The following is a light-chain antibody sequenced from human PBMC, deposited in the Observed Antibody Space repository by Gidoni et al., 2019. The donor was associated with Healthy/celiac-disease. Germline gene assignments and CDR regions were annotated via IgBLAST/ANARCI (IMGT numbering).Light chain of an antibody. V-gene: IGLV3-1*01. Sequence: SYELTQPPSVSVSPGQTARITCSGDKLGDKYACWYQQKPGQSPVLVIYQDSKRHSGIPERFSGSNSGNTATLTISGTQAMDEADYYCQAWDSSTVVFGGGTKLTVL. CDR3: QAWDSSTVV. J-gene: IGLJ2*01. CDR2: QDS. CDR1: KLGDKY.